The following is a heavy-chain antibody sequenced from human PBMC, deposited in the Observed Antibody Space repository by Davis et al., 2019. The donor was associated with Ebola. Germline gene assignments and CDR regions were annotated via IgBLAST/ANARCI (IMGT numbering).Heavy chain of an antibody. Sequence: SETLPLTCTVSGGSISSYYWSWIRQPPGKGLEWIGYIYYSGSTNYNPSLKSRVTISVDTSKNQFSLKLSSVTAADTAVYYCARVEARYYYDSSGYFSAPNWFDPWGQGTLVTVSS. V-gene: IGHV4-59*01. D-gene: IGHD3-22*01. CDR1: GGSISSYY. CDR3: ARVEARYYYDSSGYFSAPNWFDP. CDR2: IYYSGST. J-gene: IGHJ5*02.